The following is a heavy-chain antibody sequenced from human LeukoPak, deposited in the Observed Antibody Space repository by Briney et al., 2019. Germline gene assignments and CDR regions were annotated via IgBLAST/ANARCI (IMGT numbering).Heavy chain of an antibody. J-gene: IGHJ4*02. V-gene: IGHV4-34*01. Sequence: PSETLSLTCAVYGGSFGGYYWSWIRQPPGKGLEWIGEINHSGSSNYNPSLKSRVTISVDKSKNQFSLKLSSVTAADTAVYYCARGTMVRGVITAHDYWGQGTLVTVSS. D-gene: IGHD3-10*01. CDR1: GGSFGGYY. CDR2: INHSGSS. CDR3: ARGTMVRGVITAHDY.